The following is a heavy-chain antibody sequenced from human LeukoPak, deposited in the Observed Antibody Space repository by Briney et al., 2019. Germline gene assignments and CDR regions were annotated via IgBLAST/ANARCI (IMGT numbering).Heavy chain of an antibody. CDR3: ARDPYSGNYGNYYYYYMDV. D-gene: IGHD1-26*01. CDR2: ITSSGTYI. CDR1: GFTFSSYE. J-gene: IGHJ6*03. Sequence: GGSLRLSCAASGFTFSSYEMNWVRQAPGRALEWVSSITSSGTYIFYADSVKGRFTISRDNAKNSLYLQMNSLGPEDTAVYYCARDPYSGNYGNYYYYYMDVCGKGTTVTISS. V-gene: IGHV3-21*01.